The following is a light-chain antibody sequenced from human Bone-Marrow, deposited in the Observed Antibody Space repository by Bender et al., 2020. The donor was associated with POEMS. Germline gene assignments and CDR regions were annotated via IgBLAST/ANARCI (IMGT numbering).Light chain of an antibody. Sequence: QSALTQPASVSASLGQSITISCTGTSSDVGNYNLVSWYQQHPGKVPKVMIYDVNDRPSGVSGRFSGSKSGNTASLTISGLQAEDEATYYCCSYTTTSTYVFGTGTKVTVL. CDR3: CSYTTTSTYV. J-gene: IGLJ1*01. CDR1: SSDVGNYNL. CDR2: DVN. V-gene: IGLV2-23*02.